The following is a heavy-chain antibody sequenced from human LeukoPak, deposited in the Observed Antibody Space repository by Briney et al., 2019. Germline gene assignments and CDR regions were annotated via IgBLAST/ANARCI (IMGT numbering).Heavy chain of an antibody. D-gene: IGHD1-26*01. CDR1: GGSFSGYY. J-gene: IGHJ4*02. CDR2: INHSGST. V-gene: IGHV4-34*01. CDR3: ARDLQGVGFDY. Sequence: SETLSLTCAVYGGSFSGYYWSWIRQPPGKGLEWIGEINHSGSTNYNPSLKSRVTISVDTSKNQFSLKLSSVTAADTAVYYCARDLQGVGFDYWGQGTLVTVSS.